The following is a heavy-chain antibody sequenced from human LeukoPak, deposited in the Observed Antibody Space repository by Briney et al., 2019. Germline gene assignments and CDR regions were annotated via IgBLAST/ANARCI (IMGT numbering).Heavy chain of an antibody. CDR1: GFTFSNYA. CDR3: AKDVEGYSSSWFHFDY. D-gene: IGHD6-13*01. V-gene: IGHV3-23*01. J-gene: IGHJ4*02. CDR2: FSGSGGST. Sequence: GCSLRLSCSASGFTFSNYAMSGVRQAPGKGLDWVSAFSGSGGSTYYADSVKGRFTISTDNSKNTLYLQMNSLRAEDTAVYYCAKDVEGYSSSWFHFDYWGQGTLVTVSS.